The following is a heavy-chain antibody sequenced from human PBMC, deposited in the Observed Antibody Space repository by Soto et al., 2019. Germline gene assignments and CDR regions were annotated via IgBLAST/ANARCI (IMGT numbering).Heavy chain of an antibody. Sequence: GGSLRLSCAASGFTFSSYGMHWVRQAPGKGLERVAVISYDGSNKYYADSVKGRFTISRDNSKNTLYLQMNSLRAEDTAVYYCAKDLVGATMKYGMDVWGHGNTVTVSS. CDR3: AKDLVGATMKYGMDV. J-gene: IGHJ6*02. D-gene: IGHD1-26*01. CDR1: GFTFSSYG. CDR2: ISYDGSNK. V-gene: IGHV3-30*18.